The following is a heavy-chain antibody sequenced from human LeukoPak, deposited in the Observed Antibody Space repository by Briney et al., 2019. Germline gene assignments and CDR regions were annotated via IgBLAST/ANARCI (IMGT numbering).Heavy chain of an antibody. CDR2: IYWDDDK. V-gene: IGHV2-5*02. J-gene: IGHJ4*02. CDR3: AHSPDYGDHGGDFDY. D-gene: IGHD4-17*01. CDR1: GFSLSTSGVG. Sequence: SGPTLVKPTQTLTLTCTFSGFSLSTSGVGVGWVRQPPGKALEWLALIYWDDDKRYSPSLKSRLTITKDTSKNQVVLTMTNMDPVDTATYYCAHSPDYGDHGGDFDYWGQGTLVTVSS.